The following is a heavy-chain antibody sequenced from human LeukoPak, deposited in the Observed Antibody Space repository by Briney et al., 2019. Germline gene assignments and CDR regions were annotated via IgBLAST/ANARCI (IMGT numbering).Heavy chain of an antibody. D-gene: IGHD1-26*01. V-gene: IGHV4-59*01. Sequence: SETLSLTCTVSGGTISSYDWSWIRQPPGKGLEWIGYIYYSGSTNYNPSLKSRVTISVDTSKNQFSLKLSSVTAADTAVYYCARELMGASTYWGQGTLVTVSS. CDR3: ARELMGASTY. CDR2: IYYSGST. CDR1: GGTISSYD. J-gene: IGHJ4*02.